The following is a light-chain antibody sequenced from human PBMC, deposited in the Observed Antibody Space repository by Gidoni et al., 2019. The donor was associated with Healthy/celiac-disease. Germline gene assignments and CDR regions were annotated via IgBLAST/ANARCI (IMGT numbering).Light chain of an antibody. V-gene: IGKV3-15*01. CDR3: QQYNNWPPIT. CDR1: QSVSSN. Sequence: EIVMTQSPATLSVSPGERATLSCRASQSVSSNLAWYQQKPGPAPRLLIYGASRATGIPARFSGSGSGTEFTLTISSLQSEDFAVYYCQQYNNWPPITFGQGTRLEIK. CDR2: GA. J-gene: IGKJ5*01.